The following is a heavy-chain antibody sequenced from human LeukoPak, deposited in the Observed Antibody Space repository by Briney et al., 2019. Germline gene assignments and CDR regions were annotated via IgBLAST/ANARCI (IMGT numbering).Heavy chain of an antibody. CDR1: GGSISSYY. Sequence: KTSETPSPPRPVSGGSISSYYWSWVRQPPGKGPEWIGYIYYSGSTNYNPSLKSRVTISVDTSKNQFSLKLSSVTAADTAVYYCARDLYDAFDIWGQGTMVTVSS. D-gene: IGHD2-2*02. J-gene: IGHJ3*02. CDR2: IYYSGST. V-gene: IGHV4-59*01. CDR3: ARDLYDAFDI.